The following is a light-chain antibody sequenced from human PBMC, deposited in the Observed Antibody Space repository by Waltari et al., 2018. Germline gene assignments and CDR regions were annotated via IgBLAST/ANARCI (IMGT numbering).Light chain of an antibody. V-gene: IGLV7-46*01. CDR3: LLSYSGPRV. Sequence: QAVVTQEPSLTVSPGGTVTLTCGSSTGAVTSGHFPYWFQQKPGQAPRTLVYDTSNKHAWTPARFSGSLLGGKAALTLAGAQPEEEAEYYCLLSYSGPRVFGGGTKLTVL. CDR1: TGAVTSGHF. CDR2: DTS. J-gene: IGLJ2*01.